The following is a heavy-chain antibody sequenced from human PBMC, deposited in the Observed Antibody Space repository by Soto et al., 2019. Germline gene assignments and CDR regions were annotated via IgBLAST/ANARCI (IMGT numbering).Heavy chain of an antibody. CDR1: GGTFNSHT. Sequence: QVQLVQSGAEVKKPGSSVKVSCRASGGTFNSHTISWVRQAPGQGLEWMGGIMPMFGVTNYARKFQGRLTMTANESTTTAYMELTSLTSDDTAVYYCAGEGVTSSMSLPWMRYHYYGLDVWGQGTTVIVSS. CDR2: IMPMFGVT. D-gene: IGHD2-2*01. CDR3: AGEGVTSSMSLPWMRYHYYGLDV. J-gene: IGHJ6*02. V-gene: IGHV1-69*12.